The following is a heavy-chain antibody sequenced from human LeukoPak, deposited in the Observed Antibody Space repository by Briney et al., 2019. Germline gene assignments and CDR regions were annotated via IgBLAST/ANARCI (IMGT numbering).Heavy chain of an antibody. D-gene: IGHD2/OR15-2a*01. CDR3: ARVAVIYYYYMEV. CDR2: FNPEDGET. Sequence: ASVKVSCKFSGYTLTELSMHWVRQAPGKGIERMGGFNPEDGETIYAQKVQGRVTMTEDTSTDTAYMELSSLRSEDTAVYYCARVAVIYYYYMEVWGKGTTVTVSS. J-gene: IGHJ6*03. CDR1: GYTLTELS. V-gene: IGHV1-24*01.